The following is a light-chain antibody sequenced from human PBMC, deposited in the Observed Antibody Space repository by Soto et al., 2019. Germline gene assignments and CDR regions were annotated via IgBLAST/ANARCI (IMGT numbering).Light chain of an antibody. CDR2: DAS. V-gene: IGKV1-5*01. CDR1: QSISSW. Sequence: DIQMTQSPSTLSASVGDRVTITCRASQSISSWLAWYQQKPGKAPKLLIYDASTLESGVPSRFSGSRSGTEFTLTISSLQPEDFATYYCQQYNSYSWTFGQGTKVDI. CDR3: QQYNSYSWT. J-gene: IGKJ1*01.